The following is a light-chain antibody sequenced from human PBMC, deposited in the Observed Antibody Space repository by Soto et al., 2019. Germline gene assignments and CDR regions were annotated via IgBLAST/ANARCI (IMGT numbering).Light chain of an antibody. CDR2: ENN. CDR3: GTWDSSLNLWV. J-gene: IGLJ3*02. V-gene: IGLV1-51*02. Sequence: QSILTQPPAVSAAPGQKVTISCSGGNSNIGQNHVSWYQQVPGTAPKALICENNKRPSGIPDRFSGSKSGTSATLGITGLQTGDEADYYCGTWDSSLNLWVFGGGTQLTVL. CDR1: NSNIGQNH.